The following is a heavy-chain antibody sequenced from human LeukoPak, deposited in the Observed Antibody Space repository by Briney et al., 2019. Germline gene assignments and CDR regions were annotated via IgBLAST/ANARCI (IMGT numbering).Heavy chain of an antibody. Sequence: GESLKISCKGSGYTFTTYWIGWVRQMPGKGLEWMGIIYPGDSDTRYSPSFQGQVTMSVDMSISTAYLQWSSLKASDTAMYYCARRAYCGGDCYSFDYWGQGTLVTVSS. V-gene: IGHV5-51*01. CDR3: ARRAYCGGDCYSFDY. CDR1: GYTFTTYW. J-gene: IGHJ4*02. D-gene: IGHD2-21*02. CDR2: IYPGDSDT.